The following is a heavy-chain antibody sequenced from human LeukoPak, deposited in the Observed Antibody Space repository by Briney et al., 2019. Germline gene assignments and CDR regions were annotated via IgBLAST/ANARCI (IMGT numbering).Heavy chain of an antibody. V-gene: IGHV4-59*08. CDR2: IYYSGST. J-gene: IGHJ4*02. D-gene: IGHD5-18*01. CDR3: ARGGYSYGSIDY. Sequence: PSETLSLTCTVSGGSISSYYWSWIRQPPGKGLEWIGYIYYSGSTNYNPPLKSRVTISVDTSKNQFSLKLSSVTAADTAVYYCARGGYSYGSIDYWGQGTLVTVSS. CDR1: GGSISSYY.